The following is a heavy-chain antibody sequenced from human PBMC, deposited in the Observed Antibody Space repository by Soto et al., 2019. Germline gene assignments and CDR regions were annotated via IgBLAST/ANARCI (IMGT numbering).Heavy chain of an antibody. CDR1: GFTFSSYE. J-gene: IGHJ6*02. CDR3: ARWGGAPYYYYYYGMDV. Sequence: GGSLRLSCAASGFTFSSYEMNWVRQAPGKGLEWVSYISSSGSTIYYADSVKGRFTISRDNAKNSLYLQMNSLRAEDTAVYCCARWGGAPYYYYYYGMDVWGQGTTVTVSS. D-gene: IGHD1-26*01. CDR2: ISSSGSTI. V-gene: IGHV3-48*03.